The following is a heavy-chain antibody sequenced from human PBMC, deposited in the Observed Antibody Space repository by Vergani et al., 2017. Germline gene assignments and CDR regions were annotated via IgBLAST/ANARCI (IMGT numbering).Heavy chain of an antibody. CDR3: AKANPRNSGYDYLYYYHAMDV. D-gene: IGHD5-12*01. V-gene: IGHV3-23*01. CDR2: ISGSGGST. J-gene: IGHJ6*02. Sequence: EVQLLESGGDLVQPGGSLRLSCAASGFTFNHYAMNWVRQAPGKGLEWVSGISGSGGSTYYAGSVKGRFTISRDSSKNTLYLQMNSLSAGDTAVYYCAKANPRNSGYDYLYYYHAMDVWGHETTVTVSS. CDR1: GFTFNHYA.